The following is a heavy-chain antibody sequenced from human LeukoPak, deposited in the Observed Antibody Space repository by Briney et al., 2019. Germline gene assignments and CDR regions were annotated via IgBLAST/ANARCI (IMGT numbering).Heavy chain of an antibody. J-gene: IGHJ3*01. Sequence: GGSLRLSCAASGFTVSNNYMSWVRQAPGKGPEWVSVIYNVGSTYYADSVKGRFTISRDNSKNTLYLQMNSLRAEDTAVYYCAREIAMTISAWGQGTMVTVSS. D-gene: IGHD2-21*01. V-gene: IGHV3-53*01. CDR1: GFTVSNNY. CDR2: IYNVGST. CDR3: AREIAMTISA.